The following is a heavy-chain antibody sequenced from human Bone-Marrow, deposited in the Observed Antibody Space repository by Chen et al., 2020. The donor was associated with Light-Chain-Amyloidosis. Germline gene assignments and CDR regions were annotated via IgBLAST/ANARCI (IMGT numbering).Heavy chain of an antibody. D-gene: IGHD1-26*01. Sequence: EVQLVESGGGLVKPGGSLRLSCAASGFTFSSYSMNWVRQTPGKGLEWVSSITTSSNYIYYADSVKGRFTISRDNAKNSLYLQMNSLRAEDTAMYYCARDRGYSGSYGAGMDVWGQGTTVTVSS. V-gene: IGHV3-21*01. CDR2: ITTSSNYI. CDR1: GFTFSSYS. J-gene: IGHJ6*02. CDR3: ARDRGYSGSYGAGMDV.